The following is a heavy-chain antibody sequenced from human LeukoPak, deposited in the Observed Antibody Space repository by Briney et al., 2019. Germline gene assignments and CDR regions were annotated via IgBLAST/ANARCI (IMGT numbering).Heavy chain of an antibody. J-gene: IGHJ6*03. CDR2: IYYSGST. D-gene: IGHD3-3*01. Sequence: SETLSVTCTVSGGSISSSTYYWGWIRQPPGKGLEWIGSIYYSGSTYYNPSLKSRVTISVDTSKNQFSLSLSSVTAADTAVYYCARGGSGYHSSLYYYYYYMDVWGKGTTVTVSS. V-gene: IGHV4-39*07. CDR3: ARGGSGYHSSLYYYYYYMDV. CDR1: GGSISSSTYY.